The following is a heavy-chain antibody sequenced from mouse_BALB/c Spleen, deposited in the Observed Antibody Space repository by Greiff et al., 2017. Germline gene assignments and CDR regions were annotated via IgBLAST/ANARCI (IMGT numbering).Heavy chain of an antibody. CDR1: GFNIKDYY. D-gene: IGHD1-1*01. V-gene: IGHV14-4*02. Sequence: VQLKESGAELVRSGASVKLSCTASGFNIKDYYMHWVKQRPEQGLEWIGWIDPENGDTEYAPKFQGKATMTADTSSNTAYLQLSSLTSEDTAVYYCNYGSSQGFAYWGQGTLVTVSA. J-gene: IGHJ3*01. CDR3: NYGSSQGFAY. CDR2: IDPENGDT.